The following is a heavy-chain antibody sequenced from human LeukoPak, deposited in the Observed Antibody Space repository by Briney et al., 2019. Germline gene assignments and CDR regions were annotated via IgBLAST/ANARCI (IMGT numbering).Heavy chain of an antibody. CDR2: VDPEDGET. J-gene: IGHJ4*02. CDR3: ARRSPWANALDY. V-gene: IGHV1-69-2*01. CDR1: GYTFTDYY. Sequence: ASVKISCKVSGYTFTDYYMHWVQQAPGKGLEWMGLVDPEDGETIYAEKFQGRVTITADTSTDTAYMELSSLRSEDTAVYYCARRSPWANALDYWGQGTLVTVSS. D-gene: IGHD4/OR15-4a*01.